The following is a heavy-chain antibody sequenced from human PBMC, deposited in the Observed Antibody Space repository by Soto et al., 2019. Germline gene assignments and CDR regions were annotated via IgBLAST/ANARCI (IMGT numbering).Heavy chain of an antibody. CDR2: IWYDGSYK. CDR1: GFIFSNFV. Sequence: PGGSLRLSCAASGFIFSNFVMHWVRQAPGKGLEWVAVIWYDGSYKYYAVSVKGRFTISRDNSKNTVDLQMSSLSAEDTAVYSCARDRGSGSPSPYYWGQGTLVTVSS. V-gene: IGHV3-33*01. J-gene: IGHJ4*02. D-gene: IGHD3-10*01. CDR3: ARDRGSGSPSPYY.